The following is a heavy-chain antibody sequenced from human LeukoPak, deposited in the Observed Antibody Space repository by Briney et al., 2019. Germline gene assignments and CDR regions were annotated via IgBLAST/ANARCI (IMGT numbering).Heavy chain of an antibody. CDR3: ASGYNYGLDS. J-gene: IGHJ4*02. CDR1: GGTFSSYE. D-gene: IGHD5-18*01. Sequence: GGSLRLSCAVSGGTFSSYEMNWVRQAPGKGLEWVSYISSSGSTMYLADSVKGRFTISRDNAKNSVYLQMKSLRAEDTAIYYCASGYNYGLDSWGQGALVTVSS. CDR2: ISSSGSTM. V-gene: IGHV3-48*03.